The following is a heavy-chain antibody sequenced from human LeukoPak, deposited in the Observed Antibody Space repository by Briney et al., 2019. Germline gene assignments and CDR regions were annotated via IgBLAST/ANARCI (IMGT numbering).Heavy chain of an antibody. V-gene: IGHV4-61*02. CDR2: IYTSGST. D-gene: IGHD3-3*01. J-gene: IGHJ5*01. CDR1: GGSSSSVSSF. Sequence: SETLSLTCTVSGGSSSSVSSFWSWIRQPAGKRLEWIGRIYTSGSTNYNPSLEGRVTISLDTSKDQLSLKLTSLTAADTAVYYCARSRESFGVVIPSWFDPWGPGTLVTVSS. CDR3: ARSRESFGVVIPSWFDP.